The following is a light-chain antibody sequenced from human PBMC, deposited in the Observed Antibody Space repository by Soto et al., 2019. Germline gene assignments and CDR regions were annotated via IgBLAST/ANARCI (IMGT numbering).Light chain of an antibody. CDR2: KAS. CDR3: QLYNSYSRA. Sequence: DIQMTQSPSTLSGSVGDRVTITCGASQTISSWLAWYQQKPGKAPKLLIYKASTLKSGVPSRFSGSGSGTEFILTISSLQPDDFATYYCQLYNSYSRAFGQGTKVDIK. J-gene: IGKJ1*01. CDR1: QTISSW. V-gene: IGKV1-5*03.